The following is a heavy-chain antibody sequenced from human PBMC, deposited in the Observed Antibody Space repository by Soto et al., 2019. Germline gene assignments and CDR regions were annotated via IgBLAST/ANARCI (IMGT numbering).Heavy chain of an antibody. Sequence: SETLSLTCTVSGGSISSSSYYWGWIRQPPGKGLEWIGGIYYSGSTYYNPSLKSRVTISVDTSKNQFSLKLSSVTAADTAVYYCARQDILTGYCDYWGQGTLVTVSS. CDR2: IYYSGST. CDR3: ARQDILTGYCDY. CDR1: GGSISSSSYY. D-gene: IGHD3-9*01. V-gene: IGHV4-39*01. J-gene: IGHJ4*02.